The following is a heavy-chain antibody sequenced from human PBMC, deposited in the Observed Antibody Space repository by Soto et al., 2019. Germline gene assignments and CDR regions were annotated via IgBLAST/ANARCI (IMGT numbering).Heavy chain of an antibody. J-gene: IGHJ6*02. D-gene: IGHD3-3*01. CDR3: ASDSEGYGFWSGLSSYYYYGMDV. CDR2: ISSSSSYI. Sequence: PGGSLRLSCAASGFTFSSDSMNWVRQAPGKGLEWVSSISSSSSYIYYADSVKGRFTISRDNAKNSLYLQMNSLRAEDTAVYYCASDSEGYGFWSGLSSYYYYGMDVWGQGPTVTVSS. CDR1: GFTFSSDS. V-gene: IGHV3-21*01.